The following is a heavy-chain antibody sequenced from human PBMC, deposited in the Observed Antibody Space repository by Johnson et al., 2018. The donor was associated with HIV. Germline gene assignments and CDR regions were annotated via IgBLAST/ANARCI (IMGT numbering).Heavy chain of an antibody. J-gene: IGHJ3*02. Sequence: VQLVESGGGVVQPGRSLRLSCAASGFTFSSYAMHWVRQAPGKGLEWVSGINWNGGDTGYADSVKGRFTISRDNAKNSLYLQMNSLRAEDTALYYCARDRALGWELLGAFDIWGQGTMVTVSS. CDR1: GFTFSSYA. D-gene: IGHD1-26*01. CDR3: ARDRALGWELLGAFDI. CDR2: INWNGGDT. V-gene: IGHV3-20*04.